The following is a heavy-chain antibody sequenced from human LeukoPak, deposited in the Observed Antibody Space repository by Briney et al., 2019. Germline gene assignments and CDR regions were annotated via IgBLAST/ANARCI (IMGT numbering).Heavy chain of an antibody. V-gene: IGHV3-7*03. CDR2: VNRDGSET. J-gene: IGHJ6*02. CDR1: GFALSSDC. CDR3: ARNNGMDV. Sequence: GGCLRLSCAASGFALSSDCMTWVRQVPGRGEEWVANVNRDGSETYYLDSVKGRFTISKDNAKNSLYLQMNSLRAEDTALYHCARNNGMDVWGQGTTVIVSS.